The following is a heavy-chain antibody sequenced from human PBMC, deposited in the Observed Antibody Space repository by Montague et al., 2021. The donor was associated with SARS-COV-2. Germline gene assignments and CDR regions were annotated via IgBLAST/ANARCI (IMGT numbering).Heavy chain of an antibody. D-gene: IGHD6-19*01. Sequence: SLRLSCAASGFAFNNFAMTWVRQAPGKGLEWVSSIFGSGAGTYYADSVKGRFTISRDNSKNTLYLQMNSLRAEDTAEYYCAKQPGAGAVVYWYFDLWGRGTVVSVSS. CDR3: AKQPGAGAVVYWYFDL. J-gene: IGHJ2*01. CDR1: GFAFNNFA. CDR2: IFGSGAGT. V-gene: IGHV3-23*01.